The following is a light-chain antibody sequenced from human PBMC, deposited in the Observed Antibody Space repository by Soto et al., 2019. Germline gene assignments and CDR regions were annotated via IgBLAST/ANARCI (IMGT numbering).Light chain of an antibody. Sequence: QSVLSQPPSASGTPGQRVTISCSGSSSNIGSNTVSWYQQFPGTAPKLLIYFNIQRPSGVPDRFSGSKSGTSASLAISGLQSEDEADYYCAAWDDSLNGYVFGTGT. CDR2: FNI. V-gene: IGLV1-44*01. CDR3: AAWDDSLNGYV. J-gene: IGLJ1*01. CDR1: SSNIGSNT.